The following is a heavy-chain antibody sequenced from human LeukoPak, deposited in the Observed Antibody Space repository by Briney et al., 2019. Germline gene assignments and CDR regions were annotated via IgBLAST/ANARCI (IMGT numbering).Heavy chain of an antibody. D-gene: IGHD3-16*01. CDR1: GYTFTGYY. J-gene: IGHJ3*02. CDR3: ARLGHKSLKRGDAFDI. CDR2: ISAYNGNT. V-gene: IGHV1-18*04. Sequence: ASVKVSCKASGYTFTGYYMHWVRQAPGQGLEWMGWISAYNGNTNYAQKLQGRVTMTTDTSTSTAYMELRSLRSDDTAVYYCARLGHKSLKRGDAFDIWGQGTMVTVSS.